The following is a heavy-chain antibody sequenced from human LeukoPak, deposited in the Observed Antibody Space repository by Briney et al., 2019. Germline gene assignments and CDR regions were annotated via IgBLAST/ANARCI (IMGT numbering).Heavy chain of an antibody. D-gene: IGHD6-13*01. V-gene: IGHV3-7*01. CDR3: ARDGTAAGLYFDL. Sequence: PGGSLRLSCAVSGFTFTDYWMNWVRPAPGKGLEWVASIRQDGSEKTYVDSVKGRFTISRDNTKSPLSLQVNSLRVEDTAVYYCARDGTAAGLYFDLWGQGTLVTVSS. CDR1: GFTFTDYW. CDR2: IRQDGSEK. J-gene: IGHJ4*01.